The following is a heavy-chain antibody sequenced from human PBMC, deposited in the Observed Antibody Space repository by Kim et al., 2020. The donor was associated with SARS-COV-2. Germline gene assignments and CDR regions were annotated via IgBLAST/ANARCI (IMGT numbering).Heavy chain of an antibody. CDR3: ARDSLPYYYGMDV. V-gene: IGHV1-69*04. Sequence: YAQKLQGRVTITADKSTSTAYMELSSLRSEDTAVYYCARDSLPYYYGMDVWGQGTTVTVSS. J-gene: IGHJ6*02.